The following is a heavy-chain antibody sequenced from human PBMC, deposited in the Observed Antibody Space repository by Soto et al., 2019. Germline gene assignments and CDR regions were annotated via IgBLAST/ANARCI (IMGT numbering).Heavy chain of an antibody. CDR2: IIPIFGTA. J-gene: IGHJ3*02. CDR3: ARARTRRTYYYDSSGYWAAFDI. Sequence: GASVKVCCKASGGTFSSYAISWVRQAPGQGLEWMGGIIPIFGTANYAQNFQGRVTITADESTSTAYMELSSLRSEDTAVYYCARARTRRTYYYDSSGYWAAFDIWGQGTMVAVSS. D-gene: IGHD3-22*01. V-gene: IGHV1-69*13. CDR1: GGTFSSYA.